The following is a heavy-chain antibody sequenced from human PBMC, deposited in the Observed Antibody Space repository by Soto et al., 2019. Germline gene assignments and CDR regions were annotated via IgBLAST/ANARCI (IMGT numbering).Heavy chain of an antibody. CDR1: GFTFSNYA. J-gene: IGHJ4*02. Sequence: SGGSLRLSCAASGFTFSNYAMHWVRQAPGKGLEWVALTSYDGNNEYYTDSVKGRFTISRDNSKNTLFLQMNSPRPEDTAVYYCAKDKGAFNWATYYFDYWGQGALVTVSS. CDR2: TSYDGNNE. D-gene: IGHD1-1*01. V-gene: IGHV3-30*18. CDR3: AKDKGAFNWATYYFDY.